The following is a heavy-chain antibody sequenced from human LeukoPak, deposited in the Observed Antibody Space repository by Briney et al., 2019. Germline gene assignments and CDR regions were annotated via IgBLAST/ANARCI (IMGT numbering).Heavy chain of an antibody. CDR3: ARGLFGNFGRVSYTEFDF. CDR2: IIPIFGTA. V-gene: IGHV1-69*05. D-gene: IGHD2-2*02. J-gene: IGHJ4*02. Sequence: SVKVSCKASGGTFSSYAISWVRQAPGQGLEWMGGIIPIFGTANYAQKFQGRVTITTDESTSTAYMELSSLRSDDTAVYYCARGLFGNFGRVSYTEFDFWGQGTLVTVSS. CDR1: GGTFSSYA.